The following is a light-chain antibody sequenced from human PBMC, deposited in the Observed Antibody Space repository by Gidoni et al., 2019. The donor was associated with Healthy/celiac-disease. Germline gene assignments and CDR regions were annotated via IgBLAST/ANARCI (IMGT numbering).Light chain of an antibody. Sequence: DMVMTQSPLSRPVTPGEPASIPCRPSQSLLHSNGYNYLDWYLQKPGQSPQLLIYLGSTRAAGVPDRLSGSGSGTDFTLKISRVEAEDVGVYYCMQALQTLWTFGQXTKVEIK. J-gene: IGKJ1*01. V-gene: IGKV2-28*01. CDR3: MQALQTLWT. CDR2: LGS. CDR1: QSLLHSNGYNY.